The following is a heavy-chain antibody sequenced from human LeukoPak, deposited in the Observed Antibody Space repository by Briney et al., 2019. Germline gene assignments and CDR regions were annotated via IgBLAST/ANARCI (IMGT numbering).Heavy chain of an antibody. CDR3: AKDPSLTMVRTKFDY. V-gene: IGHV3-23*01. J-gene: IGHJ4*02. CDR2: ISGSGGST. Sequence: GGSLRLSCAASGFTFSSYAMSWVRQAPGKGLEWVSAISGSGGSTYYADSVKGRFTISRDNSKNTLYLQMNSLRAEDTAVYYCAKDPSLTMVRTKFDYWGQGTLVTVSS. CDR1: GFTFSSYA. D-gene: IGHD3-10*01.